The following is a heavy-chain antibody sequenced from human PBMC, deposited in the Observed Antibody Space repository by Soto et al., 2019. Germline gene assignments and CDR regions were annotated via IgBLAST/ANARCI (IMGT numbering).Heavy chain of an antibody. J-gene: IGHJ6*03. CDR1: GFTFSNAW. CDR2: IKSKTDGGTT. V-gene: IGHV3-15*01. Sequence: PGESLKISCAASGFTFSNAWMSWVRQAPGKGLEWVGRIKSKTDGGTTDYAAPVKGRFTISRDDSKNTLYLQMNSLKTEDTAVYYCTTEDIVVVPAYYYYYYMDVWGKGTTVTVSS. CDR3: TTEDIVVVPAYYYYYYMDV. D-gene: IGHD2-2*01.